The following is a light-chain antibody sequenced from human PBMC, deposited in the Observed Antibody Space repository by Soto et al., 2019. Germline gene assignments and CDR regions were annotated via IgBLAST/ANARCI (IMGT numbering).Light chain of an antibody. CDR3: QSYDTSRRGV. V-gene: IGLV1-40*01. Sequence: QSVLTQPPSVSGAPGQRVTISCTGSNSNIGAGYDVHWYQQLPGTAPKLLIFGNSNRPSGVPDRFSGSKSGTSASLAITGLQAEDEADYYCQSYDTSRRGVFGTGTKVTVL. J-gene: IGLJ1*01. CDR1: NSNIGAGYD. CDR2: GNS.